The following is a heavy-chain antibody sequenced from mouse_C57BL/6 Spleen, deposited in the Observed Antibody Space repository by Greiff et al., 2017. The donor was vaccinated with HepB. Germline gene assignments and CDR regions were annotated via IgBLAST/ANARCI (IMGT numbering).Heavy chain of an antibody. CDR1: GYTFTSYW. CDR3: ARWGELGRAMDY. Sequence: QVQLQQPGTELVKPGASVKLSCKASGYTFTSYWMHWVKQRPGQGLEWIGNINPSNGGTNYNETFKSKATLTVDKSSSTAYMQLSSLTSEDSAVYYCARWGELGRAMDYWGQGTSVTVSS. J-gene: IGHJ4*01. D-gene: IGHD4-1*01. V-gene: IGHV1-53*01. CDR2: INPSNGGT.